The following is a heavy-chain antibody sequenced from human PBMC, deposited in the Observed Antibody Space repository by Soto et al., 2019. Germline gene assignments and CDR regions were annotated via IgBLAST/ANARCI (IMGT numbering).Heavy chain of an antibody. V-gene: IGHV4-59*08. CDR1: GGSISSYN. CDR2: IYYSGST. J-gene: IGHJ5*02. CDR3: ARREAENWFDP. D-gene: IGHD1-26*01. Sequence: QVQLQESGPGLVKPSETLSLTCTVSGGSISSYNWSWIRQPPGKGLEWIGYIYYSGSTNYNPSLKSRVTISVDTSKNQFSLKLSSVTAADTAVYYCARREAENWFDPWGQGTLVTVSS.